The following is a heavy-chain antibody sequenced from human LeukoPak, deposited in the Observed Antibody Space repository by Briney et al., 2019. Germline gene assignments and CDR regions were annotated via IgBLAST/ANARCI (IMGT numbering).Heavy chain of an antibody. CDR1: GFTFDDHA. J-gene: IGHJ3*02. Sequence: SLRLSCAASGFTFDDHAMHWVRQGPGKGLEWVSGISWNSGSIEYVDSVKGRFTISRDNAKNSLYLQMNSLRAEDTALYYCAKDFDRAFDIWGQGTMVTVSS. CDR3: AKDFDRAFDI. CDR2: ISWNSGSI. V-gene: IGHV3-9*01.